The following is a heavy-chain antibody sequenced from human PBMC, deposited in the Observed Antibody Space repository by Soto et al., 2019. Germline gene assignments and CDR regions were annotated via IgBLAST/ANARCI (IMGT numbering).Heavy chain of an antibody. V-gene: IGHV3-7*01. CDR3: ARPLGWRDAFDI. J-gene: IGHJ3*02. D-gene: IGHD6-19*01. Sequence: EVQLVESGGDLVQPGGSLRLSCAVSGFSFRSYWMSWVRQAPGKGLEWVANIKQDGSEKYYVDSVKGRFTISRDNAENSRYLQMNRLRVEDTAVYYCARPLGWRDAFDICGQGTMVTVSS. CDR1: GFSFRSYW. CDR2: IKQDGSEK.